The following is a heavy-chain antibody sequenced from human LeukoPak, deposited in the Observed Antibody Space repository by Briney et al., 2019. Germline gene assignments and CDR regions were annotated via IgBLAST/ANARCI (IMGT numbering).Heavy chain of an antibody. CDR2: IYYSGST. J-gene: IGHJ3*02. CDR1: VGSISSYY. CDR3: ARGQEGTAILEGAFDI. V-gene: IGHV4-59*01. Sequence: SETLSLTCTVSVGSISSYYWSWIRQPPGKGLEWIGYIYYSGSTNYNPSLKSRVTISVDTSKNQFSLKLSSVTAADTAVYYCARGQEGTAILEGAFDIWGQGTMVTVSS. D-gene: IGHD2-21*02.